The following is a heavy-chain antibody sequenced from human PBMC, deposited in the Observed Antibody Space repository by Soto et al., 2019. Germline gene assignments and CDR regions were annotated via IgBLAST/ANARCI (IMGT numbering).Heavy chain of an antibody. CDR3: ARARGDAYYFDY. J-gene: IGHJ4*02. D-gene: IGHD3-10*01. CDR2: IYYSGST. CDR1: GGSISSGDYY. Sequence: QVQLQESGPGLVKPSQTLSLTCTVSGGSISSGDYYCSWIRQPPGKGLEWIGYIYYSGSTYYNPSLKSRVTMSVDTSKNQFSLKLSSVTAADTAVYYCARARGDAYYFDYWGQGTLVTVSS. V-gene: IGHV4-30-4*01.